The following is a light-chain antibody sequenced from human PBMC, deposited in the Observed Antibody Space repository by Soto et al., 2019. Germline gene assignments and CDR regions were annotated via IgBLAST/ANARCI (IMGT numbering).Light chain of an antibody. CDR2: EVS. J-gene: IGLJ1*01. V-gene: IGLV2-14*01. CDR3: SSYTSSSTLPNV. Sequence: QSVLTQPASVSGSPGQSITISCTGTSSDVGGYNYVSWYQQHPGKAPKLMIYEVSNRPSGVSNRFSGSKSGNTASLTISGLQAVDEADYYCSSYTSSSTLPNVFGTGTKVTVL. CDR1: SSDVGGYNY.